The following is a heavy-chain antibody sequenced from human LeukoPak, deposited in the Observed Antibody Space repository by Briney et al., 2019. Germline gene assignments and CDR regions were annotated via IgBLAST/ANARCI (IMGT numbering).Heavy chain of an antibody. D-gene: IGHD3-10*01. J-gene: IGHJ4*02. CDR2: INHRGST. CDR3: AREILTMVRGPLGY. CDR1: GFTFSDYY. V-gene: IGHV4-34*01. Sequence: LRLSCAASGFTFSDYYMSWIRQSPGRGLEWIGEINHRGSTDYNPSLKSRVTISLDTSKNQFSLKLSSVTAADTAIYYCAREILTMVRGPLGYWGRGTLVTVSS.